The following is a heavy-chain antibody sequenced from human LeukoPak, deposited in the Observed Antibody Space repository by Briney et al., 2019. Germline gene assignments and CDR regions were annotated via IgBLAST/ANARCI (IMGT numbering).Heavy chain of an antibody. J-gene: IGHJ5*02. CDR3: ARDKVPMVRGVIPRWFDP. D-gene: IGHD3-10*01. Sequence: PGGSLRLSCAASGFTFSGYYMSWIRQAPGRGLEWVSYISSSGSTIYYADSVKGRFTISRDNAKNSLYLQMNSLRAEDTAVYYCARDKVPMVRGVIPRWFDPWGQGTLVTVSS. CDR1: GFTFSGYY. CDR2: ISSSGSTI. V-gene: IGHV3-11*04.